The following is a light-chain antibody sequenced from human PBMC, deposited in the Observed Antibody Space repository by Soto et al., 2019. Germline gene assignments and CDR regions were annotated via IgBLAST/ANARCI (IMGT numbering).Light chain of an antibody. J-gene: IGKJ3*01. CDR3: QQYNNWPPFT. Sequence: EIVMTQSPATLSVSPGERVTLSCRASQSISNSLTWYQQKPGQAPRLLIYAASSRATGIPARFSGSGSGTEFTLTISSLQSEDFAVYYCQQYNNWPPFTFGPGTKVDIK. CDR2: AAS. V-gene: IGKV3-15*01. CDR1: QSISNS.